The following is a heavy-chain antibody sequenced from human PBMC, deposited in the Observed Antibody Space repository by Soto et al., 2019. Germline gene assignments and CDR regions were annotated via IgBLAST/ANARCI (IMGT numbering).Heavy chain of an antibody. D-gene: IGHD6-13*01. CDR2: MNPNSGNT. J-gene: IGHJ6*02. V-gene: IGHV1-8*01. CDR1: GYTFTSYD. Sequence: ASVKVSCKASGYTFTSYDINWVRQATGQGLEWMGWMNPNSGNTGYAQKFQGRVTMTRNTSISTAYMELSSLRSEDTAVYYCARGLFGYTDSISWYWKYYYYYGMDVWGQGTTVTVSS. CDR3: ARGLFGYTDSISWYWKYYYYYGMDV.